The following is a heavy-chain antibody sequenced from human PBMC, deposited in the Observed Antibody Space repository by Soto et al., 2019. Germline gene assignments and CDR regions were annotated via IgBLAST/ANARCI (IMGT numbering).Heavy chain of an antibody. CDR3: AGAGTSGYSYGPIDFDS. D-gene: IGHD5-18*01. Sequence: QVQLQESGPGLVKPSETLSLTCTVSGGSISSYYWSWIRQPPGKGLEWIGYIYYSGSTNYNPSLRSRVPISFRTPPPPSSHTLRSVPAADTAVEYGAGAGTSGYSYGPIDFDSWGQGTLFTVSS. J-gene: IGHJ4*02. V-gene: IGHV4-59*12. CDR1: GGSISSYY. CDR2: IYYSGST.